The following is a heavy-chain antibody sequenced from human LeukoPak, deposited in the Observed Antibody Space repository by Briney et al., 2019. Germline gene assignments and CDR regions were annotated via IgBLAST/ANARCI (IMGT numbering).Heavy chain of an antibody. CDR1: GFPFGSYS. D-gene: IGHD2-21*02. J-gene: IGHJ6*03. Sequence: GSLRLSCAASGFPFGSYSMNWVRQAPGKGLEWVSSISSGTSFIYYADSVKGRFTISRDNAKNSLYLQMNSLRAEDTAVYYCARGTTALMDVWGKGTTVTVSS. CDR3: ARGTTALMDV. V-gene: IGHV3-21*01. CDR2: ISSGTSFI.